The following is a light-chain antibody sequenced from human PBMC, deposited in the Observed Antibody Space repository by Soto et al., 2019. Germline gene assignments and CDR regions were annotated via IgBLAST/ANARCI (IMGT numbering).Light chain of an antibody. CDR3: QTWGTAIHDVV. CDR1: SGHSNYA. J-gene: IGLJ2*01. V-gene: IGLV4-69*01. CDR2: LNIDGSH. Sequence: QAVLTQSPSASASLGGAVKLTCTLSSGHSNYAIACHQQQPEKGPRYLMKLNIDGSHSKGDGIPDRFSGSSSGTERHLTISSLKSEDEADYYCQTWGTAIHDVVFGGGTKVTVL.